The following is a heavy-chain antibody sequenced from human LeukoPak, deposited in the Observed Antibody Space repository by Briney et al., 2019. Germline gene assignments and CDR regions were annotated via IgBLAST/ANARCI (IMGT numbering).Heavy chain of an antibody. CDR2: IRYTGET. J-gene: IGHJ4*02. Sequence: GSLRLSCAASGFIFSQYSMNWVRQAPGKGLEWISHIRYTGETFYADSVKGRFTISRDIARNSLYLQMNNLRVEDTAIYYCARSKRSYFDYWGQGTLVTVSS. CDR1: GFIFSQYS. CDR3: ARSKRSYFDY. D-gene: IGHD4-11*01. V-gene: IGHV3-48*01.